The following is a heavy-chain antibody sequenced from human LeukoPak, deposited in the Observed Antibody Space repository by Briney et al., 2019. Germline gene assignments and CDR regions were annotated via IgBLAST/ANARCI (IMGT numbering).Heavy chain of an antibody. CDR3: ARTIVDGGSTAYYQYMDV. CDR2: ISSSSSYI. D-gene: IGHD4-23*01. J-gene: IGHJ6*03. CDR1: GFTFSSYS. V-gene: IGHV3-21*04. Sequence: PGGSLRLSCAASGFTFSSYSMNWVRQAPGKGLEWVSSISSSSSYIYYADSVKGRFTISRDNSKNTLSLQMNSLRAEDTAMYYCARTIVDGGSTAYYQYMDVWGKGTTVTISS.